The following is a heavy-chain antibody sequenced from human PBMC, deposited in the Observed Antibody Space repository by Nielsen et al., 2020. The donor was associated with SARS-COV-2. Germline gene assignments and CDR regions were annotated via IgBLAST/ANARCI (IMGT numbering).Heavy chain of an antibody. CDR1: GGSISSYY. D-gene: IGHD1-26*01. CDR2: IYSSGST. V-gene: IGHV4-59*01. Sequence: SETLSLTCTVSGGSISSYYWSWIRQPPGKGLEWIGYIYSSGSTSYNPSLKSRATISVDTSKNQLSLKVTSVTAADTAVYYCARGPLGGSYWSRDYWGQGTLVTVSA. J-gene: IGHJ4*02. CDR3: ARGPLGGSYWSRDY.